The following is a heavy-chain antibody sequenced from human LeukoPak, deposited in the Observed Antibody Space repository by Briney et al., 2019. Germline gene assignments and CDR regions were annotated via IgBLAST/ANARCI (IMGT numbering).Heavy chain of an antibody. Sequence: PSETLSLTCTVSGCSISSYYWSWVRQPPGKGLEWIGDIYDSGSTNYNPSLKSRVTISADTSKNHFYMKLSSVTAADTVVYYCERDNYDILTGYSPVSNSGYYYGMDVWGQGTTVTVSS. CDR3: ERDNYDILTGYSPVSNSGYYYGMDV. D-gene: IGHD3-9*01. J-gene: IGHJ6*02. CDR2: IYDSGST. CDR1: GCSISSYY. V-gene: IGHV4-59*01.